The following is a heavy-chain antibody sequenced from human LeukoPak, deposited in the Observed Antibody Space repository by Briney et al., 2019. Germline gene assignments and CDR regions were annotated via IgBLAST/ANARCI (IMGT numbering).Heavy chain of an antibody. CDR3: ARTPKTVYYYDSSGYFVY. CDR2: INHSGST. Sequence: SETLSLTCAVYGGSFSGYYWSWIRQPPGKGLEWIGEINHSGSTNYNPSLKSRVTISVDTSKNQFSLKLSSVTAADTAVYYCARTPKTVYYYDSSGYFVYWGQGTLVTVSS. CDR1: GGSFSGYY. V-gene: IGHV4-34*01. D-gene: IGHD3-22*01. J-gene: IGHJ4*02.